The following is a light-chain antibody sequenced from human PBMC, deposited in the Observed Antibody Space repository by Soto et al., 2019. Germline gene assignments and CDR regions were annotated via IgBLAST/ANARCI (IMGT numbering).Light chain of an antibody. V-gene: IGLV1-40*01. CDR2: DNR. CDR1: NSNIGAGYD. J-gene: IGLJ1*01. CDR3: QSYDSRLSGFYV. Sequence: QSVLTQPPSVSGAPGQRVTISRTGSNSNIGAGYDVHWYQQLPGTAPKLVIYDNRNRPSGVPDRFSGSKSGTSASLAITGLQAEDEADYYCQSYDSRLSGFYVFGTGTKVTVL.